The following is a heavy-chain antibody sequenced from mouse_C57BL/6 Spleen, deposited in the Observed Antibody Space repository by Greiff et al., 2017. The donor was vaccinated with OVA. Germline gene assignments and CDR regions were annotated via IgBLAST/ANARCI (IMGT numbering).Heavy chain of an antibody. CDR3: AGGNYGYVDV. D-gene: IGHD2-1*01. J-gene: IGHJ1*03. Sequence: EVKLVESGGGLVKPGGSLKLSCAASGFTFSSYAMSWVRQTPEKRLEWVATISDGGSYTYYPDNVKGRFTISRDNAKNNLYLQMSHLKSEDTAMYYCAGGNYGYVDVWGTGTTVTVSS. CDR2: ISDGGSYT. V-gene: IGHV5-4*03. CDR1: GFTFSSYA.